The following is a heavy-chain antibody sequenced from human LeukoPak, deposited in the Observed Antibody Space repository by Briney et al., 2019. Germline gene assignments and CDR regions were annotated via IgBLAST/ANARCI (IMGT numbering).Heavy chain of an antibody. CDR2: INTNSGGA. V-gene: IGHV1-2*02. CDR3: ARGGPYYDFWSGYSLFDY. Sequence: ASVKVSCKASGYTFTGYYMHWVRQTPGQGLERMGWINTNSGGAQYAQKFQGRVTMTRDTSISTAYMELSRLRSDDTAVYYCARGGPYYDFWSGYSLFDYWGQGTLVTVSS. CDR1: GYTFTGYY. J-gene: IGHJ4*02. D-gene: IGHD3-3*01.